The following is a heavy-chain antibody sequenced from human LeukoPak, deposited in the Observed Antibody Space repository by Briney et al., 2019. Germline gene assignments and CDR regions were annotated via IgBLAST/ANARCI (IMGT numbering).Heavy chain of an antibody. V-gene: IGHV1-2*02. CDR1: GYTFTSYY. D-gene: IGHD2-15*01. CDR2: INPNSGGT. J-gene: IGHJ6*03. CDR3: ARGVVAATFYYYMDV. Sequence: GASVKVSCKASGYTFTSYYMHWVRQAPGQGLEWMGWINPNSGGTNYAPKFQGRVSMTRDTSISTAYMELSRLRSDDTAVYYYARGVVAATFYYYMDVWGKGTTVTVSS.